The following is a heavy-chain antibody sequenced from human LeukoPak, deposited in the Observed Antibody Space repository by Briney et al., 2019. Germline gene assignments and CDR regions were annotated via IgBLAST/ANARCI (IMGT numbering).Heavy chain of an antibody. Sequence: PGGSLRLSCAASGFTFSDHYMDWVRQAPGKGLEWVGRIRNKANSYTTEYAASVKGRSTISRDDSKNSLFLQMNSLKTEDTAVYYCGSVVGATWISYWGQGTLPTVSS. V-gene: IGHV3-72*01. CDR1: GFTFSDHY. CDR2: IRNKANSYTT. D-gene: IGHD1-26*01. J-gene: IGHJ4*02. CDR3: GSVVGATWISY.